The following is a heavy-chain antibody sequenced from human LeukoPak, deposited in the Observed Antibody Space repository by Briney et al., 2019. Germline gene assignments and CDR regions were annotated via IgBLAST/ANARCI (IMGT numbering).Heavy chain of an antibody. D-gene: IGHD1-26*01. Sequence: GGSLRLSCAASGFPFSSYAMYWVRQAPGKGLVWVSRVHGDGNNIGYADSVKGRFTIFRDNAKNTLYLRMNSLRPDDTAVYYCARARVGDPTDYWGQGTLVTVSS. CDR3: ARARVGDPTDY. CDR2: VHGDGNNI. CDR1: GFPFSSYA. V-gene: IGHV3-74*01. J-gene: IGHJ4*02.